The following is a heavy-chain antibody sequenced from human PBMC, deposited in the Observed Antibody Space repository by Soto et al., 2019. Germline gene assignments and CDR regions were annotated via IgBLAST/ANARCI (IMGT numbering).Heavy chain of an antibody. Sequence: AAVKVSCKASGCTFSSYAISWVRQAPGQGLEWMGGIIPIFGTANYAQKFQGRVTITADESTSTAYMELSSLRSEDTAVYYCARAPGSQYYFDYWGQGTLVTVSS. CDR1: GCTFSSYA. D-gene: IGHD2-15*01. V-gene: IGHV1-69*13. CDR2: IIPIFGTA. J-gene: IGHJ4*02. CDR3: ARAPGSQYYFDY.